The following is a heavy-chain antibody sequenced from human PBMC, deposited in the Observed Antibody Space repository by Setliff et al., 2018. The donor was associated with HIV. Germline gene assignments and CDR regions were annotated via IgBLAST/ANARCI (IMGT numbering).Heavy chain of an antibody. CDR1: GYTFTSFA. D-gene: IGHD1-26*01. CDR3: ARDPGGSYWAPLDY. V-gene: IGHV1-69*10. J-gene: IGHJ4*02. Sequence: SVKVSCKASGYTFTSFAMSWVRQAPGQGLEWMGGIIPILGIANYAQKFQGRVTITADESTSTAYMELSSLRSEDTAVYYCARDPGGSYWAPLDYWGQGTLVTVSS. CDR2: IIPILGIA.